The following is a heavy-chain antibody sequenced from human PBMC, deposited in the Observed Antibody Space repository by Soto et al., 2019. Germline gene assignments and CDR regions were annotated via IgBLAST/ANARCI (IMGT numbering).Heavy chain of an antibody. CDR1: GYTFTSYG. D-gene: IGHD3-3*01. CDR2: ISAYNGNT. Sequence: GASVKVSCKTSGYTFTSYGISWVRKAPGQGLEWMGWISAYNGNTNYAHKLKGRVNMTKDKSTSTAYMELRSLRYVDTAVYYCARDGVRFLFWLPSAYSFEYWG. J-gene: IGHJ4*01. CDR3: ARDGVRFLFWLPSAYSFEY. V-gene: IGHV1-18*01.